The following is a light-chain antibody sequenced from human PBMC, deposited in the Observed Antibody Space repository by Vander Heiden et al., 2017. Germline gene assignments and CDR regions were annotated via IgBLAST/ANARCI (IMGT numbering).Light chain of an antibody. J-gene: IGLJ2*01. Sequence: TISCSGGRSIIGNNYISWYQHVPGTAPKLFIYEDTKRPSGIPDRFSGSKSGTSATLGITGLQTGDEADYYCATWDNSQKLVLFGGGTKLTVL. CDR2: EDT. CDR1: RSIIGNNY. V-gene: IGLV1-51*02. CDR3: ATWDNSQKLVL.